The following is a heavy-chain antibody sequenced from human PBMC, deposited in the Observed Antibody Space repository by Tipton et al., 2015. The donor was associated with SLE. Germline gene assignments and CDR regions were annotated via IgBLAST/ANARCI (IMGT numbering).Heavy chain of an antibody. CDR2: FSGTTSYI. CDR1: GFTFSNYG. D-gene: IGHD3-10*01. V-gene: IGHV3-21*01. CDR3: VRGVFDF. Sequence: GSLRLSCAASGFTFSNYGMSWVRQAPGKGLEWVASFSGTTSYIFYAHSVKGRFTISRDNAKNAMFLQMNSLTAEDTAAYYCVRGVFDFWGQGTMVTVSS. J-gene: IGHJ5*01.